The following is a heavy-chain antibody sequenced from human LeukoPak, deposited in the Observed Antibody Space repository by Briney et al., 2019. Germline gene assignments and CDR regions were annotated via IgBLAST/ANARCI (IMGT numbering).Heavy chain of an antibody. CDR2: IYHSGST. Sequence: PSETLSLTCAVSGYSISSGYYWGWIRQPPGKGLEWIGSIYHSGSTYYIPSLKSRVTISVDTSKNQFSLKLSSVTAADTAVYYCARLRPPFDYWGQGTLVTVSS. V-gene: IGHV4-38-2*01. CDR1: GYSISSGYY. J-gene: IGHJ4*02. CDR3: ARLRPPFDY.